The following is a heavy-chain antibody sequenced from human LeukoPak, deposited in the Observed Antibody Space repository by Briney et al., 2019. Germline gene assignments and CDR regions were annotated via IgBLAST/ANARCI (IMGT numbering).Heavy chain of an antibody. D-gene: IGHD6-13*01. J-gene: IGHJ4*02. CDR1: GFTFSDSA. Sequence: PGGSLKLSCAASGFTFSDSAMHWVRQASGKGLEWVGRIRSKAGNYATEYTASVKGRFTISRDDSKKTAYLQMNSLKTEDTAVYYCTKDAAVLTSGIAASSHEFWGQGTLVTVSS. V-gene: IGHV3-73*01. CDR2: IRSKAGNYAT. CDR3: TKDAAVLTSGIAASSHEF.